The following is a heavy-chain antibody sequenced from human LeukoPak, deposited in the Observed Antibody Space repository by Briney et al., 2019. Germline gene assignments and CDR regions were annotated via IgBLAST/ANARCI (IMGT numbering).Heavy chain of an antibody. J-gene: IGHJ3*02. CDR3: AKVRYCSSTSCQDRGAFDI. V-gene: IGHV3-23*01. Sequence: GGSLRLSCAASGFTFSSYGMSWVRQAPGKGLEWVSTISGTGANTYYADSVKGRFTISRDNSKNTLYLQMNSLRAEDTAVYYCAKVRYCSSTSCQDRGAFDIWGQGTMVTVSS. CDR1: GFTFSSYG. D-gene: IGHD2-2*01. CDR2: ISGTGANT.